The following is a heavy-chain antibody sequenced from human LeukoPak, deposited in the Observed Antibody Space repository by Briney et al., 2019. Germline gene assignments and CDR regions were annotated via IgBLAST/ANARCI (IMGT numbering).Heavy chain of an antibody. CDR3: AKGGGHYYYYGMDV. CDR2: ISGSGGST. V-gene: IGHV3-23*01. CDR1: GFTFSSYA. D-gene: IGHD6-25*01. Sequence: GGSLRLSCAAPGFTFSSYAMSWVRQAPGKGLEWVSAISGSGGSTHYADSVKGRFTISRDNSKNTLYLQMNSLRAEDTAVYYCAKGGGHYYYYGMDVWGQGTTVTVSS. J-gene: IGHJ6*02.